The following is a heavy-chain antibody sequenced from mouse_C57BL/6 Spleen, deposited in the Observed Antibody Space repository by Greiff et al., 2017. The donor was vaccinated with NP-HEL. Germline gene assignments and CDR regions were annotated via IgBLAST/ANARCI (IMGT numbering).Heavy chain of an antibody. CDR1: GYTFTSYT. J-gene: IGHJ2*01. D-gene: IGHD3-2*02. CDR2: INPSSGYT. CDR3: AREDWTAQATFDY. Sequence: QVQLKESGAELARPGASVKMSCKASGYTFTSYTMHWVKQRPGQGLEWIGYINPSSGYTKYNQKFKDKATLTADKSSSTAYMQLSSLTSEDSAVYYCAREDWTAQATFDYWGQGTTLTVSS. V-gene: IGHV1-4*01.